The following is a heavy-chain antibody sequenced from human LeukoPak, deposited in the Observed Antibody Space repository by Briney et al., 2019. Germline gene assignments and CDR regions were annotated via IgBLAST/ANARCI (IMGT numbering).Heavy chain of an antibody. CDR1: GGSISSGSYY. V-gene: IGHV4-61*02. Sequence: SETLSLTCTASGGSISSGSYYWSWIRQPAGKGLEWIGRIYTSGSTNYNPSLKSRVTISVDTSKNQFSLKLSSVTAADTAVYYCARYDRYYDFWSGYPVWGQGTLVTVSS. CDR2: IYTSGST. J-gene: IGHJ4*02. D-gene: IGHD3-3*01. CDR3: ARYDRYYDFWSGYPV.